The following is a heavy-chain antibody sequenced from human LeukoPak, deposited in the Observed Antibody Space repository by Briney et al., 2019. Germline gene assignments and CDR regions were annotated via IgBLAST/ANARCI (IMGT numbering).Heavy chain of an antibody. D-gene: IGHD3-22*01. V-gene: IGHV3-21*01. CDR2: ISSSSSYI. Sequence: GGSLTLSCPASGFTFSSYSMNWVRQAPGKGLEWVSSISSSSSYIYYADSVKGRFTIPRDNAKNSLYLQMNSLRAEDTAVYYCATAPPDYYDSSVDAFDIWGQGTMVTVSS. CDR1: GFTFSSYS. CDR3: ATAPPDYYDSSVDAFDI. J-gene: IGHJ3*02.